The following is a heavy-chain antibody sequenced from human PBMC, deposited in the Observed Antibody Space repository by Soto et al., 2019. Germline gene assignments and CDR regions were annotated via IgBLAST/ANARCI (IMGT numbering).Heavy chain of an antibody. D-gene: IGHD2-2*01. J-gene: IGHJ6*02. CDR3: ERAGYCSSTSCPPVEDVDYYGMDV. Sequence: GASVKVSCKASGGTFSSYAISWVRQAPGQGLEWMGWIIPIFGTSNYAQKFQGRVTITADESTSTAYMELSSLRSEDTAVYYCERAGYCSSTSCPPVEDVDYYGMDVWGQGTTVTVSS. CDR2: IIPIFGTS. V-gene: IGHV1-69*13. CDR1: GGTFSSYA.